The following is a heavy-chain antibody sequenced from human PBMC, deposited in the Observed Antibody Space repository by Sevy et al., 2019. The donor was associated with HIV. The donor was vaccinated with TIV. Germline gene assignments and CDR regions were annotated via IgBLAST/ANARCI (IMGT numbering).Heavy chain of an antibody. CDR3: ASRGYSEAAFDI. D-gene: IGHD5-12*01. CDR1: GFTFSSYA. V-gene: IGHV3-23*01. Sequence: GGSLRLSCAASGFTFSSYAMSWVRQAPGKGLEWVSAISGSGGSTYYANSVKGRFTISRDNSKNTLYLQMNSLRAEDTAVYYCASRGYSEAAFDIWGQGTMVTVSS. CDR2: ISGSGGST. J-gene: IGHJ3*02.